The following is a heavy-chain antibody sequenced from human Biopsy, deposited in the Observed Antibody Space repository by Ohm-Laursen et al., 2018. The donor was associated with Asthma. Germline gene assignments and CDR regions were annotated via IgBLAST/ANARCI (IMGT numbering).Heavy chain of an antibody. CDR3: ARVKDGYNFDY. D-gene: IGHD5-24*01. CDR1: GGSISSGGYS. V-gene: IGHV4-30-2*01. CDR2: IYHSGST. J-gene: IGHJ4*02. Sequence: QTLSLTCAVSGGSISSGGYSWSWIRQPPGKGLEWIGYIYHSGSTYYNPPLKSRVTISVDRSKNQFSLKLSSVTAADTAVYYCARVKDGYNFDYWGQGTLVTVSS.